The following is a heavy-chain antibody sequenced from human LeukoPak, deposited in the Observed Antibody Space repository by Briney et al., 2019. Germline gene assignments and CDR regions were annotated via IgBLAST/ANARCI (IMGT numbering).Heavy chain of an antibody. V-gene: IGHV4-39*01. CDR3: ARHLGGSSYSPFDY. Sequence: SRVTIFEDTSKNQFSLKLTSVTAADTAVYYCARHLGGSSYSPFDYWGRGTLVTVSS. J-gene: IGHJ4*02. D-gene: IGHD2-15*01.